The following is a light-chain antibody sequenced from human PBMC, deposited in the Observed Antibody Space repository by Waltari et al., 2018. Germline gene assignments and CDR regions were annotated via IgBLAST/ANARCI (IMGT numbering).Light chain of an antibody. CDR3: QQYYSTPRT. J-gene: IGKJ1*01. V-gene: IGKV4-1*01. Sequence: DIVMTQSPDSLAVSLGERATINCKSSQSVLYSSNNKNYLAWYQQRLGQLPKLLIYWASTRESGVPDRFSGSGSGTDFTLTISSLQAEDVAVYYCQQYYSTPRTFGQGTKVEIE. CDR2: WAS. CDR1: QSVLYSSNNKNY.